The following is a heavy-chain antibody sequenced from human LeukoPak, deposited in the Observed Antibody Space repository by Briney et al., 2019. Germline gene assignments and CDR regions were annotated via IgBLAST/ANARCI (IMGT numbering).Heavy chain of an antibody. CDR2: INHSGST. Sequence: PSETLSLTCAVYGVSFSGYYWSWIRQPPGKGLEWIGEINHSGSTNYNPSHKSRVTIAVDTSKNQFSLKLSSVTAADTAVYYCARGEGAMAHFDYWGQGTLVTVSS. D-gene: IGHD5-18*01. J-gene: IGHJ4*02. CDR3: ARGEGAMAHFDY. V-gene: IGHV4-34*01. CDR1: GVSFSGYY.